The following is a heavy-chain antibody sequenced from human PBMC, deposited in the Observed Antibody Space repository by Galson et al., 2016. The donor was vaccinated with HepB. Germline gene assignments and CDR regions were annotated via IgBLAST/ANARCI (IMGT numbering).Heavy chain of an antibody. V-gene: IGHV3-7*01. J-gene: IGHJ4*02. CDR2: IKEDGSET. CDR3: LGFGY. Sequence: SLRLSCAASGLSFSTYWVAWVRQAPGKGLEWVANIKEDGSETFYADSVKGRFSISRDNAKNSVYLQMNSLRAEDTAVYYCLGFGYWGQGTLVTVSS. D-gene: IGHD3-10*01. CDR1: GLSFSTYW.